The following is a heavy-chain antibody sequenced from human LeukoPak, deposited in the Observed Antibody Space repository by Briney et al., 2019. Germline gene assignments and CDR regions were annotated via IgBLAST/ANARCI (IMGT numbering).Heavy chain of an antibody. CDR3: ARSNVVGVTSPWYFDY. Sequence: VASVKVSCKASGYTFTGYYMHWVRQAPGQGLEWMGWINPNSDETNYAQKFQGRVTITRDKSISTAYMELSRLTSDDTAVYYCARSNVVGVTSPWYFDYWGQGTLVTVSS. V-gene: IGHV1-2*02. CDR2: INPNSDET. D-gene: IGHD2-15*01. J-gene: IGHJ4*02. CDR1: GYTFTGYY.